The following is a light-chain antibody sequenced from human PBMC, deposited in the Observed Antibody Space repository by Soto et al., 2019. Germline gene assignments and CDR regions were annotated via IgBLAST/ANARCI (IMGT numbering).Light chain of an antibody. V-gene: IGKV3-20*01. CDR3: QQYGSSPTWT. CDR2: GAS. Sequence: PGERATLSCRASQSVGSSYLAWYRQKPGQAPRLLIYGASSRATGIPDRFSGSGSGTDFTLTISRLEPEDFAVYYCQQYGSSPTWTFGQGTKVEI. CDR1: QSVGSSY. J-gene: IGKJ1*01.